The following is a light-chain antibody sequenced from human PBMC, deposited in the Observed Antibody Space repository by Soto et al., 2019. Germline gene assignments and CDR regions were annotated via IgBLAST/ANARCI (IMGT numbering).Light chain of an antibody. V-gene: IGLV1-44*01. CDR3: AAWDDSLNGVV. J-gene: IGLJ2*01. Sequence: QLVLTQPPSASGTPGQRVTLSCSGSSSNIGSKTVNWYQQLPGTAPKLLIYSNNQRPSGVPDPVSGSKSGTSASLAISGLQSEDEADYYCAAWDDSLNGVVFGGGTKVTVL. CDR1: SSNIGSKT. CDR2: SNN.